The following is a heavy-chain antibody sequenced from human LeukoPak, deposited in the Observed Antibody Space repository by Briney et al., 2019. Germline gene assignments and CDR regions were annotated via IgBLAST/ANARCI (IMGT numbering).Heavy chain of an antibody. D-gene: IGHD1-1*01. Sequence: PGGSLRLSCAASGFTLSSYWMSWVRQAPGKGLEWMANIKQDGSEKYYVDSVKGRFTVSRDNAMNSLFLQMDRPRAEDTAVYYCVRVKGTSFDFWGRGTLVTVSS. V-gene: IGHV3-7*01. CDR2: IKQDGSEK. CDR1: GFTLSSYW. J-gene: IGHJ4*02. CDR3: VRVKGTSFDF.